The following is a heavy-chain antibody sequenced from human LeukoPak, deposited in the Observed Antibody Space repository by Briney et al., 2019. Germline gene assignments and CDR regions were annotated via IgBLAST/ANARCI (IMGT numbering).Heavy chain of an antibody. Sequence: GGSLRLSYEAAGFSFSDYGMHSVRQGPGKGLEWVAFILYDGSEKYYADSVKGRFTVSRDNSKNTVYLQMNSLRTEDTAVYYCAKDQAGGWGQGTLVTVSS. J-gene: IGHJ4*02. D-gene: IGHD6-19*01. CDR3: AKDQAGG. V-gene: IGHV3-30*02. CDR2: ILYDGSEK. CDR1: GFSFSDYG.